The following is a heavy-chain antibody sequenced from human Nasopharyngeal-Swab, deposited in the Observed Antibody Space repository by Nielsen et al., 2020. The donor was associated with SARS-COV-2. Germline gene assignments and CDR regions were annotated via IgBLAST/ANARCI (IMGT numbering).Heavy chain of an antibody. V-gene: IGHV4-39*01. CDR2: IYYSGST. D-gene: IGHD1-26*01. Sequence: RQAPGKGLEWIGSIYYSGSTYYNPSLKSRVTISVDTSKNQFSLKLSSVTAADTAVYYCVSQGSGGYYLLYYYYGTDVWGQGTTVTVSS. J-gene: IGHJ6*02. CDR3: VSQGSGGYYLLYYYYGTDV.